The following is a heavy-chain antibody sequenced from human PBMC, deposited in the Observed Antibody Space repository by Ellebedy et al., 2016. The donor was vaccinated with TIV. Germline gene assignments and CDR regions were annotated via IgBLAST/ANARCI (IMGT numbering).Heavy chain of an antibody. CDR1: GFTFSSYG. Sequence: PGGSLRLSCAASGFTFSSYGMHWVRQAPGKGLEWVAVIWYDGSNKYYADSVKGRFTISRDNSKNTLYLQMNSLRAEDTAVYYCARGRCSSTSCHRPPFDYWGQGTLVTVSS. V-gene: IGHV3-33*01. J-gene: IGHJ4*02. CDR2: IWYDGSNK. CDR3: ARGRCSSTSCHRPPFDY. D-gene: IGHD2-2*01.